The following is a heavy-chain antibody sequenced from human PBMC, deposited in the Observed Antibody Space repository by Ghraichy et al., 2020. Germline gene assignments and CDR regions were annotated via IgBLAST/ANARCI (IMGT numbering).Heavy chain of an antibody. V-gene: IGHV3-23*01. CDR2: ISGSGGST. Sequence: GGSLRLSCAASGFTFSSYAMSWVRQAPGKGLEWVSAISGSGGSTYYADSVKGRFTISRDNSKNTLYLQMNSLRAEDTAVYYCANVDSSPSYYYFDYWGQGTLVTVSS. CDR1: GFTFSSYA. CDR3: ANVDSSPSYYYFDY. J-gene: IGHJ4*02. D-gene: IGHD6-13*01.